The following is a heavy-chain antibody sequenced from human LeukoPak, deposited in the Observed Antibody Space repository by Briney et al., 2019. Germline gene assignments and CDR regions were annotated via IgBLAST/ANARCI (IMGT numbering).Heavy chain of an antibody. Sequence: GGSLRLSCAASGFTSINYAMNWVRQAPGKGLEWVSVLIGSSGSTNYADSVKGRFTISRDNAKNSLYLQMNSLRAEDTAVYYCARGGRGAFDYWGQGTLVTVSS. CDR2: LIGSSGST. D-gene: IGHD1-26*01. CDR1: GFTSINYA. J-gene: IGHJ4*02. V-gene: IGHV3-48*03. CDR3: ARGGRGAFDY.